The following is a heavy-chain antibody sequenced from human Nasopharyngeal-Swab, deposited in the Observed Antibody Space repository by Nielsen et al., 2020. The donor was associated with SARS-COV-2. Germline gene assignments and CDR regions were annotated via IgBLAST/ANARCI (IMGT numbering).Heavy chain of an antibody. Sequence: GESLKISCAASGFTFSAYDMNWVRQAPGKGLEWVSYISSSGSTIYYADSVKGRFTISRDNAKNSLYLQMNSLRAEDTAVYYCATSLLLNAFDIWGQGTMVTVSS. CDR1: GFTFSAYD. CDR2: ISSSGSTI. CDR3: ATSLLLNAFDI. D-gene: IGHD2/OR15-2a*01. J-gene: IGHJ3*02. V-gene: IGHV3-48*03.